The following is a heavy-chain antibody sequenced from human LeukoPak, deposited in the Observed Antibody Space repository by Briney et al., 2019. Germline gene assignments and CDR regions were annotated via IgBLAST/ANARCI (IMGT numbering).Heavy chain of an antibody. J-gene: IGHJ4*02. CDR1: GGSISNGDYY. V-gene: IGHV4-39*07. Sequence: SETLSLTCTVSGGSISNGDYYWGWIRQPPGKGLEWIGSIYYSGSTNYNPSLKSRVTISVDTSKNQFSLKLSSVTAADTAVYYCARGVSIAAHFDYWGQGTLVTVSS. CDR3: ARGVSIAAHFDY. CDR2: IYYSGST. D-gene: IGHD6-6*01.